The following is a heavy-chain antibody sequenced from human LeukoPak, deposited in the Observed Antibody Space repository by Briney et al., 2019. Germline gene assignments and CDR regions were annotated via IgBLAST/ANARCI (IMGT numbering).Heavy chain of an antibody. CDR3: AXXGQXXYGRLRKYYYYYGMDV. V-gene: IGHV3-66*01. CDR2: IYSGGST. D-gene: IGHD5-18*01. CDR1: GFTVSSNY. J-gene: IGHJ6*02. Sequence: GSLRLSCAASGFTVSSNYMSWVRQAPGKGLEWVSVIYSGGSTYYADSVKGRFTISRDNSKNTLYLQMNSLRAEDTAVYYCAXXGQXXYGRLRKYYYYYGMDVWGQGTTVTVSS.